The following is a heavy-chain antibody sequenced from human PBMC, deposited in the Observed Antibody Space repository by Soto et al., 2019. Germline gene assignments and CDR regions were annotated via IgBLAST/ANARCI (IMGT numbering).Heavy chain of an antibody. J-gene: IGHJ6*02. V-gene: IGHV4-59*08. Sequence: SETLSLTCTVSGGSISSYYWSWIRQPPGKGLEWIGYIYYSGSTNYNPSLKSRVTISVDTSKNQFSLKLSSVTAADTAVYYCARQGLVGPAAMRSRGSMDVWGQGTTVTVYS. CDR1: GGSISSYY. CDR3: ARQGLVGPAAMRSRGSMDV. CDR2: IYYSGST. D-gene: IGHD2-2*01.